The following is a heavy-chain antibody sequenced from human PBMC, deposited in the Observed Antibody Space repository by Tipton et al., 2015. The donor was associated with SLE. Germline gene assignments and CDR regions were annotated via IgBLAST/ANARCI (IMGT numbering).Heavy chain of an antibody. Sequence: SLRLSCAPSGFIFSDYAISWVRQAPGKGLEWVSAITKSGGSTYYPDSVKGRFTLSIDNSRNTLFLQMILLRAEDTAIYYCVRERRSGGYFDYGS. V-gene: IGHV3-23*01. D-gene: IGHD6-13*01. CDR1: GFIFSDYA. CDR3: VRERRSGGYFDY. J-gene: IGHJ4*01. CDR2: ITKSGGST.